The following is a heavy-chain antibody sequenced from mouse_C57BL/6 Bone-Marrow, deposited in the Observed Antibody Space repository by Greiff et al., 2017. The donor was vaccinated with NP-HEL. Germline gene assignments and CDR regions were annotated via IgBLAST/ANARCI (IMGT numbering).Heavy chain of an antibody. CDR2: IRSKSNNYAT. CDR3: VRQLGYGSSFNYAMDY. D-gene: IGHD1-1*01. CDR1: GFSFNTYA. V-gene: IGHV10-1*01. Sequence: EVQVVESGGGLVQPKGSLKLSCAASGFSFNTYAMNWVRQAPGKGLEWVARIRSKSNNYATYYADSVKDRFTISRDDSESMLYLQMNNLKTEDTAMYYCVRQLGYGSSFNYAMDYWGQGTSVTVSS. J-gene: IGHJ4*01.